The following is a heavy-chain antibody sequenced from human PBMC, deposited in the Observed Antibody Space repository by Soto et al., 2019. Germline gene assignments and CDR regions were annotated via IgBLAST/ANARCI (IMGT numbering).Heavy chain of an antibody. Sequence: SETLSITGTGSGGSVSSGSYYWSWIRQPAGKGLEWIGYIYYSGSTNYNPSLKSRVTISVDTSKNQFSLKLSSVTAADTAVYYCARGYLSYYYDSSGYLDYWGQGTLVTVSS. J-gene: IGHJ4*02. CDR2: IYYSGST. D-gene: IGHD3-22*01. CDR1: GGSVSSGSYY. CDR3: ARGYLSYYYDSSGYLDY. V-gene: IGHV4-61*01.